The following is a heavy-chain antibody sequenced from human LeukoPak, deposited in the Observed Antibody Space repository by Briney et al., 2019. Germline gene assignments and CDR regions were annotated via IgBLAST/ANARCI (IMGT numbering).Heavy chain of an antibody. CDR2: INPNSGGT. V-gene: IGHV1-2*02. Sequence: GASVKVSCKASGYTFTGYYMHWVRQAPGQGLEWMGWINPNSGGTNYAQKFQGRVTMTRDTSISTAYMELSRLRSDDTAVYYCARRRRTPSGLVINYFDYWGQGTLVTVSS. CDR1: GYTFTGYY. D-gene: IGHD3/OR15-3a*01. CDR3: ARRRRTPSGLVINYFDY. J-gene: IGHJ4*02.